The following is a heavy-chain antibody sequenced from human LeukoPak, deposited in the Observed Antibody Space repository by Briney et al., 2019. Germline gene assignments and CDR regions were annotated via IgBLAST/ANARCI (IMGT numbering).Heavy chain of an antibody. J-gene: IGHJ4*02. D-gene: IGHD2-2*01. CDR3: AGGVTRYCSSTSCYYFDY. CDR2: ISSSSYI. V-gene: IGHV3-21*01. CDR1: GFTFSSYS. Sequence: GGSLRLSCAASGFTFSSYSMNWVRQAPGKGLEWVSSISSSSYIYYADSVKGRFTISRDNAKNSLYLQMNSLRAEDTAVYYCAGGVTRYCSSTSCYYFDYWGQGTLVTVSS.